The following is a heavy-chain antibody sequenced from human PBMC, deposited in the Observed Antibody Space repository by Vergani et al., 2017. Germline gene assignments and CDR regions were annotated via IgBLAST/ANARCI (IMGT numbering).Heavy chain of an antibody. J-gene: IGHJ5*02. V-gene: IGHV1-69*02. CDR3: ALSIGYCAGASCRAYYFDH. CDR2: LNPTTGHT. D-gene: IGHD2-21*01. Sequence: QVQLVQSGAGVKKPGSSVKVSCKASGGTFSSYTISWVRQAPGQAFEWMGILNPTTGHTASAQTFVGRVVMTRDPSTDTSTRTVQMTLGSRRAEDTAVSYGALSIGYCAGASCRAYYFDHWGQGTRVTVSS. CDR1: GGTFSSYT.